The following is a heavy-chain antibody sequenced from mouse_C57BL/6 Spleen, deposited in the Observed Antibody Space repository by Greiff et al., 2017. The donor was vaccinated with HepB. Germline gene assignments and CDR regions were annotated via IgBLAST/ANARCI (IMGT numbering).Heavy chain of an antibody. V-gene: IGHV14-2*01. CDR2: IDPEDGET. D-gene: IGHD3-2*02. J-gene: IGHJ2*01. CDR1: Y. CDR3: ARSGSGLRDFDY. Sequence: VQLQHSGAELVKPGASVKLSYYMHWVKQRTEQGLEWIGRIDPEDGETKYAPKFQGKATITADTSSNTAYLQLSSLTSEDTAVYYCARSGSGLRDFDYWGQGTTLTVSS.